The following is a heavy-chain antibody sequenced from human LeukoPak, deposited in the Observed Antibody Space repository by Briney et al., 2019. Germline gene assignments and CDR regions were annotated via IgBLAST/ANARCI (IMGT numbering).Heavy chain of an antibody. CDR2: ISSNGGST. CDR3: ARPRSLYFTDGAFDI. J-gene: IGHJ3*02. Sequence: PGGSLRLSCAASGFTFSSYAMHWVRQAPGKGLEYVSAISSNGGSTYYANSVKGRFTISRDNSKNTLYLQMGSLRAEDMAVYYCARPRSLYFTDGAFDIWGQGTMVTVSS. CDR1: GFTFSSYA. D-gene: IGHD3-3*01. V-gene: IGHV3-64*01.